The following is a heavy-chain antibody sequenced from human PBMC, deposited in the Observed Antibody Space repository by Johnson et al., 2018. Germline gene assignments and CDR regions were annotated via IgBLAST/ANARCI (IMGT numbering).Heavy chain of an antibody. CDR1: GGTFSSYA. V-gene: IGHV1-69*12. J-gene: IGHJ1*01. Sequence: QVQLVQSGAEVKKPGSSVKVSCKASGGTFSSYAISWVRQAPGQGLEWMGGIIPIFGTANYAQTFQGRVTITADESTSTAYMEMSSLRSEDTAVYYCARDRTAIKSGPAEYFQHWGQGTLVTVSS. CDR2: IIPIFGTA. D-gene: IGHD3-3*01. CDR3: ARDRTAIKSGPAEYFQH.